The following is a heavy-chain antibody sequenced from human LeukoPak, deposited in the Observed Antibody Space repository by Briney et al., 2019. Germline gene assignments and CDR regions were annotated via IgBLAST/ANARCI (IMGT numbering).Heavy chain of an antibody. D-gene: IGHD3-3*01. CDR1: GGSISSGGYY. CDR3: ARDTGRDYDFWSGQPANMDV. CDR2: IYHSGST. Sequence: NPSETLSLTCTVSGGSISSGGYYWSWIRQPPGKGLEWIGYIYHSGSTYYNPSLKSRVTISVDRSKNQFSLKLSSVTAADTAVYYCARDTGRDYDFWSGQPANMDVWGKGTTVTVSS. V-gene: IGHV4-30-2*01. J-gene: IGHJ6*03.